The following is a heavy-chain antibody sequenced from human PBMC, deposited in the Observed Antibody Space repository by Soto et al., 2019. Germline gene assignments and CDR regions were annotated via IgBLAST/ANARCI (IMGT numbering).Heavy chain of an antibody. Sequence: QVQLQQWGAGLLKPSETLSLTCAVYGGSFSGYYWSWIRQPPGKGLEWIGEINHSGSTNYNPSLTSRVNRSVDTSKNQFSLKLSSVTAADTAVYYCARGGHSSSWYGVGGRYFQHWGQGTLVTVSS. CDR2: INHSGST. CDR1: GGSFSGYY. V-gene: IGHV4-34*01. CDR3: ARGGHSSSWYGVGGRYFQH. D-gene: IGHD6-13*01. J-gene: IGHJ1*01.